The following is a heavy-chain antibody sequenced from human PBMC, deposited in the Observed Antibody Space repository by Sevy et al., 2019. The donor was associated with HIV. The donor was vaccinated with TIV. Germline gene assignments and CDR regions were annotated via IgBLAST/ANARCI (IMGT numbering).Heavy chain of an antibody. V-gene: IGHV3-21*01. J-gene: IGHJ4*02. CDR1: GFIFSNYD. Sequence: GGSLRLSCVASGFIFSNYDMNWVRQAPGKGLEWVSSISRGSSYIYYADSVKGRFTFSRDNAKDSLYLQMHSLRAEDTATYYGARALDYYDSGGYFYWGLGTLVTVSS. D-gene: IGHD3-22*01. CDR2: ISRGSSYI. CDR3: ARALDYYDSGGYFY.